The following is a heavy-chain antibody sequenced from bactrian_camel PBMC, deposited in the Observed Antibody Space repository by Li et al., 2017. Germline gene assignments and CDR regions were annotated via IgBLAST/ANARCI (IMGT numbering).Heavy chain of an antibody. Sequence: HVQLVESGGGSVQAGGSLKLSCKASGNTYNTNCMAWFRQAPGKEREGVAAVAMADGSPWYGDPAKGRFTIAWDYAKKTVYLQMNNLQPEDTATYYCAAPPFRFGLCRSFEVSDSPYWGQGTQVTVS. D-gene: IGHD1*01. CDR3: AAPPFRFGLCRSFEVSDSPY. J-gene: IGHJ4*01. CDR2: VAMADGSP. CDR1: GNTYNTNC. V-gene: IGHV3S53*01.